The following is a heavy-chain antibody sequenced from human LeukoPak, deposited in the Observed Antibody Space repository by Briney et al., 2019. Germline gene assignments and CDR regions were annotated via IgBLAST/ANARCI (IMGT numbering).Heavy chain of an antibody. J-gene: IGHJ4*02. Sequence: PGGSLRLSCAASGFTFSTDSMNWVRQAPGKGLEWFSSMSGSGSSSGYVYYADSVKGRFTISRDTAKNSLYLQMNSLRAEDTAVYYCARDSAYYDSSGYYNTFPFFDFWGQGTLVTVSS. CDR1: GFTFSTDS. CDR3: ARDSAYYDSSGYYNTFPFFDF. CDR2: MSGSGSSSGYV. V-gene: IGHV3-21*01. D-gene: IGHD3-22*01.